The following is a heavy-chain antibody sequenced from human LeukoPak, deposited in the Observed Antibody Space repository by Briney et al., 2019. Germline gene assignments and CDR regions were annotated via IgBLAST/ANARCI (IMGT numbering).Heavy chain of an antibody. Sequence: HPGGSLRLSCAASGFTFSSYSMNWVRQAPGKGLEWVSYISSSSSTIYYADSVKGRFTISRDNAKNSLYLQMNGLRAEDTAVYYCAEGIYSSSLDYWGQGTLVTVSS. CDR1: GFTFSSYS. D-gene: IGHD6-13*01. J-gene: IGHJ4*02. CDR2: ISSSSSTI. V-gene: IGHV3-48*01. CDR3: AEGIYSSSLDY.